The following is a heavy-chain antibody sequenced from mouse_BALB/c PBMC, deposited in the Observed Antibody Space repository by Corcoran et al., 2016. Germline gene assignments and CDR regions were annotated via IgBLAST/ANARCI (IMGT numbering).Heavy chain of an antibody. J-gene: IGHJ3*01. CDR2: IDPENGNT. CDR1: GFNIKDYY. Sequence: EVQLQQSGAELVRPGALVKLSCKASGFNIKDYYMHWVKQRPEQGLEWIGWIDPENGNTIYDPKFQGKASITADTSSNTAYLQLGSLTSEDTAVYYCASIYYDYAWFAYWGQGTLVTVSA. D-gene: IGHD2-4*01. V-gene: IGHV14-1*02. CDR3: ASIYYDYAWFAY.